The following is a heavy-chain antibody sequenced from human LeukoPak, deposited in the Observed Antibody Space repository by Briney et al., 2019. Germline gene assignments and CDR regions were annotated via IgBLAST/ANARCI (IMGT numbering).Heavy chain of an antibody. J-gene: IGHJ3*02. CDR2: ISGSGGST. Sequence: GGSLRLSCAASGFTFSSYAMSWVRQAPGKGLEWVSAISGSGGSTYYADSVKGRFTISRDNSKNTLYLQMNSLRAEDTAVYYCAKPIEMATRSRSDAFDIRGQGTMVTVSS. CDR3: AKPIEMATRSRSDAFDI. D-gene: IGHD5-24*01. CDR1: GFTFSSYA. V-gene: IGHV3-23*01.